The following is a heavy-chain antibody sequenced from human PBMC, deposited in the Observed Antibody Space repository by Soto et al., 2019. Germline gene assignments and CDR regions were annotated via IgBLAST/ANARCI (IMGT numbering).Heavy chain of an antibody. CDR1: GWYFSGYY. CDR2: INHSGST. V-gene: IGHV4-34*01. Sequence: SETLSLTCAVYGWYFSGYYCSWIRQPPGKGLEWIGEINHSGSTNYNPSLKSRVTISVDTSKNQFSLKLSSVTAADTAVYYCARGGYGDYALLPYWGQGTLVTVSS. J-gene: IGHJ4*02. CDR3: ARGGYGDYALLPY. D-gene: IGHD4-17*01.